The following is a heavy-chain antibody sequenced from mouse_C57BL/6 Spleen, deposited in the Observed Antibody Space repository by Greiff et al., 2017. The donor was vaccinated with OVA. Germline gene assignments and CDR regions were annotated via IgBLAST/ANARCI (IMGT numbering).Heavy chain of an antibody. CDR2: IDPSDSYT. D-gene: IGHD1-1*01. J-gene: IGHJ1*03. Sequence: VQLQQPGAELVMPGASVKLSCKASGYTFTSYWMHWVKQRPGQGLEWIGEIDPSDSYTNYNQKFKGKSTLTVDKSSSTAYMQLSSLTSEDAAVYYCARGILRLGYFDVWGTGTTVTVPS. CDR1: GYTFTSYW. CDR3: ARGILRLGYFDV. V-gene: IGHV1-69*01.